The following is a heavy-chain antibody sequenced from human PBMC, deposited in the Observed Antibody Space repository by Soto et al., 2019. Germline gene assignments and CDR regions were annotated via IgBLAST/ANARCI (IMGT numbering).Heavy chain of an antibody. CDR3: GREYTAWTLDYGLDG. V-gene: IGHV3-21*01. J-gene: IGHJ6*04. Sequence: GGSLRLSCVGSGFTFSTYSINWVRQAPGKGLEWVSSISSRSDIYYADSVKGRFTISRDNAKNSVSLQMNSLRAEDTAVYYGGREYTAWTLDYGLDGWDKESTCTVSS. CDR2: ISSRSDI. D-gene: IGHD1-1*01. CDR1: GFTFSTYS.